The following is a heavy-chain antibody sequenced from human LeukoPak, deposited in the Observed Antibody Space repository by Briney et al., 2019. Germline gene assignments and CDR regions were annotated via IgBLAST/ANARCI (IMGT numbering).Heavy chain of an antibody. CDR1: GYSISSGYY. V-gene: IGHV4-38-2*01. CDR3: ARLVVSGADDAFDI. J-gene: IGHJ3*02. D-gene: IGHD1-26*01. CDR2: MYRSGST. Sequence: PSETLSLTCAVSGYSISSGYYWGWIRQPPGKGLEWIGSMYRSGSTHYNPSLKSRVTISVDTSKNQFSLKLSSATAADTAVYYCARLVVSGADDAFDIWGQGTMVTVSS.